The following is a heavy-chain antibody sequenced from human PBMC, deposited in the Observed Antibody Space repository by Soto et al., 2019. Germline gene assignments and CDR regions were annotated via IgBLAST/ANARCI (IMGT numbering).Heavy chain of an antibody. Sequence: SETLSLTCTVSGGSISSYYWSWIRQPPGKGLEWIGYIYYSGSTNYNPSLKSRLTISVDTSKNQFSLKLSSVAAADTAVYYCARRLRSGEFARFDPWGQGTLVTVSS. CDR1: GGSISSYY. D-gene: IGHD3-16*01. CDR3: ARRLRSGEFARFDP. CDR2: IYYSGST. V-gene: IGHV4-59*01. J-gene: IGHJ5*02.